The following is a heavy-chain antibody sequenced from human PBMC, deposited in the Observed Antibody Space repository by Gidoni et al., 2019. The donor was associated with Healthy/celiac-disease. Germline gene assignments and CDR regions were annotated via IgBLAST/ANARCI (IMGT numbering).Heavy chain of an antibody. V-gene: IGHV1-69*06. D-gene: IGHD6-19*01. CDR1: GGTFSSYA. J-gene: IGHJ5*02. CDR2: IIPIFGTA. CDR3: ARDGSSGWGPRGNWFDP. Sequence: QVQLVQSGAEVKKPGSSVKVSCKASGGTFSSYAISWVRQAPGQGLEWMGGIIPIFGTANYAQKFQGRVTITADKSTSTAYMELSSLRSEDTAVYYCARDGSSGWGPRGNWFDPWGQGTLVTVSS.